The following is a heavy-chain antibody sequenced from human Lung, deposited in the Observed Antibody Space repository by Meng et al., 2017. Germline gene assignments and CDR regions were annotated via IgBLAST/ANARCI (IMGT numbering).Heavy chain of an antibody. J-gene: IGHJ4*02. CDR1: GYTLSSDG. V-gene: IGHV1-18*01. CDR2: INTYNGKT. CDR3: ATRGNPYLNC. Sequence: QGKLVQFGAEVKKPGGSVKVSCEASGYTLSSDGFSWVRQAPGQGLEWLGRINTYNGKTDYAQKFQGRITMTTDTFTSTAYMELRNLRSDDTAVYYCATRGNPYLNCWGQGTLVTAPQ.